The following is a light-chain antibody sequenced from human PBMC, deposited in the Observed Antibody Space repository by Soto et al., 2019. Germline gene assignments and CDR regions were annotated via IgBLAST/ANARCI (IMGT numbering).Light chain of an antibody. Sequence: QPVLTQPPSASGTPGQRVTISCSGSSSNIGSNYVYWYQQLPGTAPKLLIYRNNQRPSGVPDRFSGSKSGTSASLAISGLRSEDEDDYYCAAWDDSLSGRVFGTGTKLTVL. CDR2: RNN. CDR3: AAWDDSLSGRV. J-gene: IGLJ1*01. V-gene: IGLV1-47*01. CDR1: SSNIGSNY.